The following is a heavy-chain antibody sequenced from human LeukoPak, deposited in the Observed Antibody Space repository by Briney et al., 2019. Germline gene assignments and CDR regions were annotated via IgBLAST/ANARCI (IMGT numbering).Heavy chain of an antibody. J-gene: IGHJ4*02. CDR2: TSGSGGST. CDR1: GFSFSSYA. D-gene: IGHD6-13*01. V-gene: IGHV3-23*01. Sequence: PGGSLRLSCAASGFSFSSYAMSWVRQAPGEGLEWVSSTSGSGGSTDYSDSVTGRFTISRDNSKSTQYLQMSSLRADDTAVYYCAKGGSFRAFDHWGQGTLVTVSS. CDR3: AKGGSFRAFDH.